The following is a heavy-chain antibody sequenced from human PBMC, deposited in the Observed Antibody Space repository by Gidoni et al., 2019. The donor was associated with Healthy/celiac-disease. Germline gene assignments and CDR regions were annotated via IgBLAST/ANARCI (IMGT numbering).Heavy chain of an antibody. CDR3: AKRPALYDSSGYSLDY. V-gene: IGHV3-23*01. J-gene: IGHJ4*02. CDR2: ISGSGGST. Sequence: EVQLLESGGGLVQPGGSLRLSCADSGFTFSSYAMSWVRQAPGKGLEWVSAISGSGGSTYYADSVKGRFTISRDNSKNTLYLQMNSLRAEDTAVYYCAKRPALYDSSGYSLDYWGQGTLVTVSS. CDR1: GFTFSSYA. D-gene: IGHD3-22*01.